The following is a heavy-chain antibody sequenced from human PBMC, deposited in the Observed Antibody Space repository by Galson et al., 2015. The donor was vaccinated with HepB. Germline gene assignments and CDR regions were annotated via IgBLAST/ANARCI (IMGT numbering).Heavy chain of an antibody. Sequence: SLRLSCAASGFTFISYGMTWVRQAPGKGLEWVSSLNGSGGGTYSADSVKGRFTISRDNSKNKLKLQMTSLRAEDTAIYYCAKGARKSGYPEIYGMDVWGQGTEVTVSS. CDR3: AKGARKSGYPEIYGMDV. CDR2: LNGSGGGT. J-gene: IGHJ6*02. V-gene: IGHV3-23*01. D-gene: IGHD3-3*01. CDR1: GFTFISYG.